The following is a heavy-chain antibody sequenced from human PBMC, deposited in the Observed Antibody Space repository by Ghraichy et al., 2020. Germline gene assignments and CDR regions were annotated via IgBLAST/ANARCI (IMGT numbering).Heavy chain of an antibody. Sequence: SQTLSLTCIVSGDSISTSTYYWGWIRQPPGKGLEWIGNIYYRGSTYYKPSLKSRITISVDTSKNQFSLKLSSVTAADTAVYYCARDYGSGSYFDYWGQGMLVTVSS. V-gene: IGHV4-39*01. D-gene: IGHD3-10*01. CDR3: ARDYGSGSYFDY. CDR1: GDSISTSTYY. CDR2: IYYRGST. J-gene: IGHJ4*02.